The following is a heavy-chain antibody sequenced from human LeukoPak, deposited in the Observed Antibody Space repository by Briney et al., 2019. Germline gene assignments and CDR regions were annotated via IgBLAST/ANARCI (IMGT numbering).Heavy chain of an antibody. CDR1: GYTFTSYG. D-gene: IGHD2-2*01. V-gene: IGHV1-18*01. J-gene: IGHJ3*02. Sequence: GASVKVSCKASGYTFTSYGISWVRQAPGQGLEWMGWISAYNGNTNYAQKLQGRVTMTTDTSTSTAYMEVRSLRSDDTAVYYCARWYCSSTSCPANAFDIWGQGTMVTVSS. CDR3: ARWYCSSTSCPANAFDI. CDR2: ISAYNGNT.